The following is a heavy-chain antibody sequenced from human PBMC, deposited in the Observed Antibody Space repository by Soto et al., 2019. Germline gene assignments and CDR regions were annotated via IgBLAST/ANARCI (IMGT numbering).Heavy chain of an antibody. J-gene: IGHJ4*02. V-gene: IGHV3-33*01. Sequence: LRLSCAVSGFTFSGYGMHWVRQAPGKGLEWVAVIWFDGSNKNYADSVKGRFTISRDDSKNTLYLQMNGLRAEDTAVYYCTRDRDSRRGWDYFDHWGQGTLVTVSS. CDR2: IWFDGSNK. CDR3: TRDRDSRRGWDYFDH. CDR1: GFTFSGYG. D-gene: IGHD4-4*01.